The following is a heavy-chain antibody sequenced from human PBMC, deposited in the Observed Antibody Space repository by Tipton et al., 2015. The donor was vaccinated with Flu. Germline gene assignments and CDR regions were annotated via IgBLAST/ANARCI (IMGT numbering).Heavy chain of an antibody. D-gene: IGHD6-13*01. V-gene: IGHV3-7*01. Sequence: SLRLSCAASGFTFSSYWMSWVRQAPVKGLEWVANIKQDGSEKNYVDSVKGRFTISRDNAKNSLYLQMNSLRAEDTAVYYCATKGSSRPNDAFAIWGQGTMVTVS. CDR3: ATKGSSRPNDAFAI. J-gene: IGHJ3*02. CDR2: IKQDGSEK. CDR1: GFTFSSYW.